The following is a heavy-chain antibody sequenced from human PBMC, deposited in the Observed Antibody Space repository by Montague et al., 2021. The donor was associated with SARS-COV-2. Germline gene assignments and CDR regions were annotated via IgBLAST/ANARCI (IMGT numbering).Heavy chain of an antibody. V-gene: IGHV4-34*01. CDR3: ARRGRLGYRTIAAAGTYWYFDL. D-gene: IGHD6-13*01. CDR2: INHSGST. J-gene: IGHJ2*01. Sequence: SETLSLTCAVYGGSFSGYYWSWIRQPPGKGLEWIGEINHSGSTNYNPSLKSRVTISVDTSKNQFSLKLSSVTAADTAVYYCARRGRLGYRTIAAAGTYWYFDLWGRGTLVTVFS. CDR1: GGSFSGYY.